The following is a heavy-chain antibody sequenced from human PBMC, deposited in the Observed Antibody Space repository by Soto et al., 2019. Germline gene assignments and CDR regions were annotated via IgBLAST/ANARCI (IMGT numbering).Heavy chain of an antibody. D-gene: IGHD6-19*01. CDR3: ARESIAVAGIFDY. J-gene: IGHJ4*02. CDR2: FSLSGTT. Sequence: SETLSLTCTVSGASITGSSYWSWIRQPAGKGLEWIGRFSLSGTTNYNPSLRSRVTISVDTSKNQFSLKLSSVTAADTAVYYCARESIAVAGIFDYWGQGTLVTVSS. CDR1: GASITGSSY. V-gene: IGHV4-4*07.